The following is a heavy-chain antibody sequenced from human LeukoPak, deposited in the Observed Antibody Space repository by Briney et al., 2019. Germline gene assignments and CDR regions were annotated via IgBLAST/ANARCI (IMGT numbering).Heavy chain of an antibody. D-gene: IGHD2-21*02. J-gene: IGHJ3*02. CDR1: GDSISDYY. CDR2: IYYSGST. Sequence: SETLSLTCTVSGDSISDYYWNWIRQPPGKGLEWIGYIYYSGSTNYSPSLKSRVAISVDTSKNQFSLKLSSVTAADTAIYYCARRRKVPAPRAGDAFDIWGQGTMVTVSS. V-gene: IGHV4-59*08. CDR3: ARRRKVPAPRAGDAFDI.